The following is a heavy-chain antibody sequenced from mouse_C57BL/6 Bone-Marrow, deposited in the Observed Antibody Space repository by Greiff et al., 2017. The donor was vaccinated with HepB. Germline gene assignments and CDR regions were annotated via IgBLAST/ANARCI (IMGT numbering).Heavy chain of an antibody. D-gene: IGHD1-1*01. J-gene: IGHJ1*03. CDR2: INPNNGGT. Sequence: EVQLVESGPELVKPGASVKISCKASGYTFTDYYMNWVKQSHGKSLEWIGDINPNNGGTSYNQKFKGKATLTVDKSSSTAYMELRSLTSEDSAVYYCARSGYYGSSYHWYFDVWGTGTTVTVSS. V-gene: IGHV1-26*01. CDR3: ARSGYYGSSYHWYFDV. CDR1: GYTFTDYY.